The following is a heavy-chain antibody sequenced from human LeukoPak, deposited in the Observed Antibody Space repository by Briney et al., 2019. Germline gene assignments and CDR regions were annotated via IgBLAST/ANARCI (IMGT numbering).Heavy chain of an antibody. D-gene: IGHD3-10*01. Sequence: SETLSLTCAVSGYSISRDYYWNWLRHFPRNVLEWIGSISHSESTSYPPSLKRRITISLETSKNQFPLRLISVTAADSALYYCARGEVGEFDYWGQGRLVIVSS. CDR2: ISHSEST. V-gene: IGHV4-38-2*01. CDR1: GYSISRDYY. CDR3: ARGEVGEFDY. J-gene: IGHJ4*02.